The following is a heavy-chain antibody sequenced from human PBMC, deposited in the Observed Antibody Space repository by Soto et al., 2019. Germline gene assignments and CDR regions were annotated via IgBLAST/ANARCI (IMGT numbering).Heavy chain of an antibody. J-gene: IGHJ4*02. Sequence: ELQMVDSGGGLVQQGGSLRLSCAASGFTISSFCLHWVRQVSGKGLVWVSRVNSDGSTTAYADSVKGRFTVSRDNAKNTLYLQMDNLRAEDTAVYYCAGGAGSNKPFDYWGQGTLVTVSS. V-gene: IGHV3-74*01. CDR2: VNSDGSTT. CDR3: AGGAGSNKPFDY. CDR1: GFTISSFC. D-gene: IGHD2-2*01.